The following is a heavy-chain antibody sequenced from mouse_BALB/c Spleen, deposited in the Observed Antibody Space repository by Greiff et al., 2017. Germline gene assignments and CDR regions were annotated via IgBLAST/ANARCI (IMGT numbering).Heavy chain of an antibody. CDR3: ARGRDGYPAMDY. CDR2: ISNLAYSI. CDR1: GFTFSDYG. Sequence: EVQLVESGGGLVQPGGSRKLSCAASGFTFSDYGMAWVRQAPGKGPEWVAFISNLAYSIYYADTVTGRFTISRENAKNTLYLEMSSLRSEDTAMYYCARGRDGYPAMDYWGQGTSVTVSA. D-gene: IGHD2-3*01. J-gene: IGHJ4*01. V-gene: IGHV5-15*02.